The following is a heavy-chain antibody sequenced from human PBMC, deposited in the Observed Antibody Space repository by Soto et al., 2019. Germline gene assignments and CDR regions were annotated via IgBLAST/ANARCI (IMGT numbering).Heavy chain of an antibody. CDR2: MYRNVNA. V-gene: IGHV4-4*07. CDR3: AKGRGFYSDNYFDP. D-gene: IGHD3-22*01. Sequence: PSETLSLTCILSLDCIIQSYGTWIRQPAGKGVEGLGHMYRNVNANYNPALRSQISMSLDTSKKQFSLSLKSVTAADTAIYYCAKGRGFYSDNYFDPWGQGTQVTVSS. CDR1: LDCIIQSY. J-gene: IGHJ5*02.